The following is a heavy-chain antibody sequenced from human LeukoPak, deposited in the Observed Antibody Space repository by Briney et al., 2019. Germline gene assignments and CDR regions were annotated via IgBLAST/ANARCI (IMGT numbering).Heavy chain of an antibody. CDR2: LSYDGSIK. J-gene: IGHJ4*02. V-gene: IGHV3-30*01. Sequence: PRRSLRLSCVASGFPFSSYSFHWVRQAPGKGLKWVALLSYDGSIKHYADSVKGRFTLSRDNSKSSVYLQMDSLKADDTAVYYCARGVSTWYRIDYWGQGTLVTVSS. CDR3: ARGVSTWYRIDY. D-gene: IGHD6-13*01. CDR1: GFPFSSYS.